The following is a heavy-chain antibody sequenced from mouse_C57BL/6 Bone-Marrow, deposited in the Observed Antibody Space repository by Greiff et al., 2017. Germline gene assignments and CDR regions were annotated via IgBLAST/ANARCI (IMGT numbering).Heavy chain of an antibody. D-gene: IGHD2-3*01. CDR3: ARESYDGFDY. CDR1: GISITTGNYR. J-gene: IGHJ2*01. Sequence: EVKLQESGPGLVKPSQTVFLTCTVTGISITTGNYRWSWIRQFPGNKLEWIGYIYYSGTITYNPSLTSRTTLTRDTPKNQFFLEMNSLTAEDTATYYCARESYDGFDYWGQGTTLTVSS. V-gene: IGHV3-5*01. CDR2: IYYSGTI.